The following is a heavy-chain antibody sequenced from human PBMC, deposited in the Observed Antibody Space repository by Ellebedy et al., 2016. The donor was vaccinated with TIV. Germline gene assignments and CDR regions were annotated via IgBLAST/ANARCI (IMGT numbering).Heavy chain of an antibody. CDR3: ARDQNGLFYFDY. CDR2: INWNGGTT. Sequence: GGSLRLXXAASGFTFADCGMSWVRQAPGKGLEWGSGINWNGGTTHYADSVKGRFTISRDNARNSLYLQMNSLRAEDTALYHCARDQNGLFYFDYWGQGTLVTVSS. J-gene: IGHJ4*02. CDR1: GFTFADCG. V-gene: IGHV3-20*01. D-gene: IGHD2-8*01.